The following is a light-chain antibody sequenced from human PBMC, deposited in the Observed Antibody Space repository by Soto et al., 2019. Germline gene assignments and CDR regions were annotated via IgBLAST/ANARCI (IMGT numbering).Light chain of an antibody. CDR1: QSISSY. J-gene: IGKJ1*01. V-gene: IGKV1-5*03. CDR3: LESNNYPWT. CDR2: EAS. Sequence: DIQITQTPSTLSASVGDRVTITCRASQSISSYLAWYQQKPGKAPKIVIYEASNLESGVPSRFSGSGSGTEFTLTISSLQPDDFATYYCLESNNYPWTFGQGTKVDIK.